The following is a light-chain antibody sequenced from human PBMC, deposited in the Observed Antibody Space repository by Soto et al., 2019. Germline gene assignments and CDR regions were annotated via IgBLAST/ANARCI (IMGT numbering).Light chain of an antibody. CDR1: QGINKW. J-gene: IGKJ4*01. Sequence: DIQMTQSPSSVSASVGDRVTITCRASQGINKWLAWYQQKPGKAPKLLIHGASSLQSGVPSRFSGTGSGTDFTLTISSLQPEDFATYYCQHANNFPRTFGGGTKVAIK. V-gene: IGKV1-12*01. CDR2: GAS. CDR3: QHANNFPRT.